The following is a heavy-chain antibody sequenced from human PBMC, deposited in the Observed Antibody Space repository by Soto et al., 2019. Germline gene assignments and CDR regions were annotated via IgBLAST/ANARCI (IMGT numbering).Heavy chain of an antibody. V-gene: IGHV4-61*01. CDR3: ASAAAGVYYFDY. CDR1: GGSVSSGSYY. D-gene: IGHD6-13*01. J-gene: IGHJ4*02. CDR2: IYYSGST. Sequence: SETLSLTCSVSGGSVSSGSYYWSWIRQPPGKGLEWIGYIYYSGSTNYNPSLKSRVTISVDTSKNQFSLKLSSVTAADTAVYYCASAAAGVYYFDYWGQGTLVTVSS.